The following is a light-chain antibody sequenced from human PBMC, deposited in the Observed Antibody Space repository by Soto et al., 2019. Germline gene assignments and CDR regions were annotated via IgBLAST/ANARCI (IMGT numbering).Light chain of an antibody. CDR1: QTVXNNY. J-gene: IGKJ4*01. Sequence: EFVLTQSPGXLSLSPGXRATLSXRASQTVXNNYLAWYQQKPGQAPRLLIYDASSRATGIPDRFSGGGSGTDFTLTISRLEPEDFAVYYCQQFSSYPLTFGGGTKVEIK. CDR2: DAS. V-gene: IGKV3-20*01. CDR3: QQFSSYPLT.